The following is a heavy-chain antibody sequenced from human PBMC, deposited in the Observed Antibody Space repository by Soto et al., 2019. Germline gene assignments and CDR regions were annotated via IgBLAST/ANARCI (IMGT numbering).Heavy chain of an antibody. CDR1: GYTFTSYA. V-gene: IGHV1-3*01. D-gene: IGHD1-20*01. CDR2: INAGNGNT. CDR3: ARESITGKECYFDL. Sequence: QVQLVQSGAEVKKPGASVKVSCKASGYTFTSYAMHWVRQAPGQRLEWMGWINAGNGNTKYSQKFQGRVTITRDTSASTAYMELSSLRSEDTAVYYCARESITGKECYFDLWGRGTQVTVSS. J-gene: IGHJ2*01.